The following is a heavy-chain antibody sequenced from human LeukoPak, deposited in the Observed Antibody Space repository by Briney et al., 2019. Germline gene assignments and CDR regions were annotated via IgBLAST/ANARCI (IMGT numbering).Heavy chain of an antibody. V-gene: IGHV4-34*01. J-gene: IGHJ5*02. CDR2: INHSGST. Sequence: PSETLSLTRAVYGGSFSGYYWSWIRQPPGKGLEWIGEINHSGSTNYNPSLKSRVTISVDTSKNQFSLKLSSVTAADTAVYYCARPYYYGSGSYPSSDPWGQGTLVTVSS. CDR1: GGSFSGYY. CDR3: ARPYYYGSGSYPSSDP. D-gene: IGHD3-10*01.